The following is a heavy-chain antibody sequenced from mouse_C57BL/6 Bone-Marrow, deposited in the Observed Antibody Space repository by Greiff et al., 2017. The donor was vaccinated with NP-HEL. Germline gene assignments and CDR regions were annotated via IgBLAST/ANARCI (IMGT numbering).Heavy chain of an antibody. CDR2: IHPNSGST. J-gene: IGHJ2*01. CDR3: ARGVNSDYDGAFDY. D-gene: IGHD2-4*01. V-gene: IGHV1-64*01. Sequence: QVQLQQPGAELVKPGASVKLSCKASGYTFTSYWMHWVKQRPGQGLEWIGMIHPNSGSTNYNEKFKSKATLTVDKSSSTAYMQLSSLTSEDSAVYYCARGVNSDYDGAFDYWGQGTTLTVSS. CDR1: GYTFTSYW.